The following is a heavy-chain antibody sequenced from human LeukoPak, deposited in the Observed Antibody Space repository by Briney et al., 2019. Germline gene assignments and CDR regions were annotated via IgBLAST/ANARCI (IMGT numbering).Heavy chain of an antibody. Sequence: GASVKVSCKASGYTFTSYAMHWVRQAPGQRLEWMGWINAGNGNTKYSQKFQGRVTITADESTSTAYMELSSLRSEDTAVYYCARHQYYYGSGSSAGFEYWGQGTLVTVSS. CDR2: INAGNGNT. V-gene: IGHV1-3*01. J-gene: IGHJ4*02. CDR1: GYTFTSYA. CDR3: ARHQYYYGSGSSAGFEY. D-gene: IGHD3-10*01.